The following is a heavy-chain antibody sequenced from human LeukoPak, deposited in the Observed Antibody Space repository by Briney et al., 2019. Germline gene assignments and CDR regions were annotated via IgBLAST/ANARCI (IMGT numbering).Heavy chain of an antibody. D-gene: IGHD1-26*01. J-gene: IGHJ4*02. Sequence: GGSLRLSWAASGFTFSSYSMNWVRQAPGKGLEWVSCISSSSCTIYYADSVKGRFTISRDNAKNSLYLQMDSLRAEDTAVYYCARDSGDYDYWGQGTLVTVSS. CDR1: GFTFSSYS. CDR3: ARDSGDYDY. V-gene: IGHV3-48*01. CDR2: ISSSSCTI.